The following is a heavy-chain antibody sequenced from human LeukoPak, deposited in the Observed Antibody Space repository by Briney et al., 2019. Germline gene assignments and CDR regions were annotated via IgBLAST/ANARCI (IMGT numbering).Heavy chain of an antibody. CDR1: GGTFNSYG. CDR3: ARGELGDSSGFAHFDS. CDR2: IIPMFGPA. V-gene: IGHV1-69*05. J-gene: IGHJ4*01. D-gene: IGHD3-22*01. Sequence: TVKLSCKAPGGTFNSYGISWVRQAPGQGLEWMGGIIPMFGPAKYAPKFQGRATITTDASTSTAHMVLNSLRSEDTATYFCARGELGDSSGFAHFDSWGHGTLVTVSS.